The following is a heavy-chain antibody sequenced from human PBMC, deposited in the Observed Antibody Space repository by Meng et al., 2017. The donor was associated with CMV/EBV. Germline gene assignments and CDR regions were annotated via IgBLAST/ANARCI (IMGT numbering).Heavy chain of an antibody. CDR3: ARMFAASSGWLDP. Sequence: ASVKVSCKASGDIFSSSYVHWVRQAPGQGLDWVGMVSLKGERPKYAQKFKGRVTLTRDTSTSTFYMELSSLVSEDTAVYYCARMFAASSGWLDPWGQGTLVTASS. D-gene: IGHD6-6*01. CDR2: VSLKGERP. CDR1: GDIFSSSY. V-gene: IGHV1-46*01. J-gene: IGHJ5*02.